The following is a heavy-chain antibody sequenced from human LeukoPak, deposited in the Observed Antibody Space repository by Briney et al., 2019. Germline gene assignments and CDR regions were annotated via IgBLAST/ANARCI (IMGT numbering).Heavy chain of an antibody. Sequence: PGGSLRLSCSASGFIFSSYTMHWVRRAPGKGLEYVSAISSNGDTTYYADSVKGRFTISRDNSKNTLYLQMSSLRAEDTAVYYCVKRSTYFFDYWGQGTLVTVSS. V-gene: IGHV3-64D*06. CDR3: VKRSTYFFDY. CDR1: GFIFSSYT. J-gene: IGHJ4*02. CDR2: ISSNGDTT.